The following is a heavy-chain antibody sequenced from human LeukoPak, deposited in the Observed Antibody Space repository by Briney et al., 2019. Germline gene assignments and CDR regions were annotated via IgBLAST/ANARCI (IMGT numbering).Heavy chain of an antibody. CDR2: IYYTGTT. CDR3: ARSFFMVRDILPRFYYYIDV. CDR1: GGSISSNSYY. D-gene: IGHD3-10*01. J-gene: IGHJ6*03. Sequence: PSETLSLTCTVSGGSISSNSYYWGWIRQPPGKGLEWIGSIYYTGTTYYNPSLKSRVTISVDTSKNQFSLKLRSVTAADTAVYYCARSFFMVRDILPRFYYYIDVWGKGTTVSISS. V-gene: IGHV4-39*01.